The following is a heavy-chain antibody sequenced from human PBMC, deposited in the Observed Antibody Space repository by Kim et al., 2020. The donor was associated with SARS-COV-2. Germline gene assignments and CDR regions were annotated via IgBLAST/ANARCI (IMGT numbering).Heavy chain of an antibody. CDR1: GFTFSSYW. J-gene: IGHJ4*02. Sequence: GGSLRLSCAASGFTFSSYWMSWVRQAPGKGLEWVANIKQDGSEKYYGESVKGRFTISRDNAKNSLYLQMNSLRAEDTAVYYCARDRAGVIRGPYYFDYWGQGTLVTVSS. CDR2: IKQDGSEK. D-gene: IGHD3-10*01. CDR3: ARDRAGVIRGPYYFDY. V-gene: IGHV3-7*03.